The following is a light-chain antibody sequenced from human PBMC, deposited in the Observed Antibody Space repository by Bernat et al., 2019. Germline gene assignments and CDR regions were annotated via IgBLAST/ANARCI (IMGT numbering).Light chain of an antibody. CDR2: TAS. V-gene: IGKV1-5*03. J-gene: IGKJ1*01. CDR1: QSVSTL. CDR3: QQYISYST. Sequence: DIEMTQSPSTLSASVGDRVTITCRASQSVSTLLAWYQHKPGKAPNLLIYTASTLESGVPSRFSGSGSGTEFTLTISSLQPEDSAIYYCQQYISYSTFGQGTKVESK.